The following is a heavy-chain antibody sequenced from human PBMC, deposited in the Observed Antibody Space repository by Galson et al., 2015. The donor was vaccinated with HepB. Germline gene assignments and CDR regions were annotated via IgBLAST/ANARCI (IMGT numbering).Heavy chain of an antibody. CDR2: ISAYNGNT. CDR3: ARVPPPRIVVVPAAYNWFDP. J-gene: IGHJ5*02. D-gene: IGHD2-2*01. CDR1: GYTFTSYG. Sequence: QSGAEVKKPGASVKVSCKASGYTFTSYGISWVRQAPGQGLEWMGWISAYNGNTNYAQKLQGRVTMTTDTSTSTAYMELRSLRSDDTAVYYCARVPPPRIVVVPAAYNWFDPWGQGTLVTVSS. V-gene: IGHV1-18*04.